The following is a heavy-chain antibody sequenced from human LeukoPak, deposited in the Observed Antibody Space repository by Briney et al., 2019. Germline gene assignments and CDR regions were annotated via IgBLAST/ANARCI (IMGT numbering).Heavy chain of an antibody. CDR1: GGTFSSYA. Sequence: ASVKVSCKASGGTFSSYAISWVRQAPGQGLEWMGRIIPILGIANYAQKFQGRVTITADKSTSTAYMELSSLRSEDTAVYYCAPEGYCTNGVCPPPASNWGQGTLVTVSS. CDR3: APEGYCTNGVCPPPASN. D-gene: IGHD2-8*01. CDR2: IIPILGIA. V-gene: IGHV1-69*04. J-gene: IGHJ4*02.